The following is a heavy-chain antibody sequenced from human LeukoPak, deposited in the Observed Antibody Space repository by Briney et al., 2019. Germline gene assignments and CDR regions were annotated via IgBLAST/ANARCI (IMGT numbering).Heavy chain of an antibody. CDR1: GGSSSGYY. J-gene: IGHJ2*01. D-gene: IGHD3-22*01. CDR2: INRSGST. Sequence: TSETLSLTCAVYGGSSSGYYWTWIRQPPGKGLEWMGEINRSGSTNYNPSLKSRVTISVDTSNNHFSLHLTSVTAADAAVYYCARGLEGTIHYDSYASTHFDLWGRGTLATVSS. V-gene: IGHV4-34*01. CDR3: ARGLEGTIHYDSYASTHFDL.